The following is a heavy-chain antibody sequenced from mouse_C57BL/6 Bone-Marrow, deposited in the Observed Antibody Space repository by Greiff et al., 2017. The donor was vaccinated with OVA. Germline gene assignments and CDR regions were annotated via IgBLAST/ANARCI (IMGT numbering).Heavy chain of an antibody. D-gene: IGHD2-3*01. CDR3: ARGVGWLKVLFAY. J-gene: IGHJ3*01. CDR1: GYTFTSYW. V-gene: IGHV1-55*01. CDR2: IYPGSGST. Sequence: QVQLKQPGAELVKPGASVKMSCKASGYTFTSYWITWVKQRPGQGLAWIGDIYPGSGSTNYNEKFKSKATLTVDTSSSTAYMQLSSLTSEDSAVYYCARGVGWLKVLFAYWGQGTLVTVSA.